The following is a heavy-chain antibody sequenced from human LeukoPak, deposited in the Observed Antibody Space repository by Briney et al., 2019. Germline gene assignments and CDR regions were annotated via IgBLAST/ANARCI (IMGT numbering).Heavy chain of an antibody. CDR1: GFTFSNAW. Sequence: SGGSLRFSCAASGFTFSNAWMSWVRQAPGKGLEWIGRIKSKTDGGTTDYAAPVKGRFTISRDDSTDTLYLQLNSLKTEDTAIYYCTTDPRNGYYFDYWGQGTLVTVSS. J-gene: IGHJ4*02. V-gene: IGHV3-15*01. CDR2: IKSKTDGGTT. D-gene: IGHD1-1*01. CDR3: TTDPRNGYYFDY.